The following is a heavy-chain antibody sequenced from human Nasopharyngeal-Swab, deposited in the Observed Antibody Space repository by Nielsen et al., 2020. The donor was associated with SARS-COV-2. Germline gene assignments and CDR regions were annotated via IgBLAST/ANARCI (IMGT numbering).Heavy chain of an antibody. Sequence: SETLSLTCAVYGGSFSGYYWSWICQPPGKGLEWIGEINHSASTNYNPSLKSRVTITVYTSKNQFPLKLSSVTATDTAVYYCARGETDNYGDDVGYYGMDVWGQGTTVTVSS. D-gene: IGHD4-17*01. J-gene: IGHJ6*02. CDR3: ARGETDNYGDDVGYYGMDV. CDR2: INHSAST. V-gene: IGHV4-34*01. CDR1: GGSFSGYY.